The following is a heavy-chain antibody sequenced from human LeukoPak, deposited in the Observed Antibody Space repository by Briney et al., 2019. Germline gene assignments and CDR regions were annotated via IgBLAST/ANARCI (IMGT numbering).Heavy chain of an antibody. CDR1: GFTFSSYA. V-gene: IGHV3-30*04. D-gene: IGHD1-26*01. J-gene: IGHJ4*02. CDR2: ISYDGSNK. CDR3: ASGGIYYGAAFDF. Sequence: GGSLRLSCAASGFTFSSYAMHWVRQAPGKGLEWVALISYDGSNKYYADSGKGRFTISRDNAKNSLYLQMSSLRAEDTALYYCASGGIYYGAAFDFWGQGSLVTVSA.